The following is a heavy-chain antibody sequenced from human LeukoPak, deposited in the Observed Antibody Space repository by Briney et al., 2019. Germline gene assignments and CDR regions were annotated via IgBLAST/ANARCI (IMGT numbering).Heavy chain of an antibody. D-gene: IGHD4-17*01. V-gene: IGHV3-66*01. J-gene: IGHJ4*02. CDR2: IHSGDTA. Sequence: GGSLRLSCAASGFTFRSFAMSWVRQAPGKGLEWVSVIHSGDTAYYADSVKGIFTISRDNSKNTLYLQMNNLRAEDTAVYYCARVAGDYAEYYFDFWGQGTLVTVSS. CDR1: GFTFRSFA. CDR3: ARVAGDYAEYYFDF.